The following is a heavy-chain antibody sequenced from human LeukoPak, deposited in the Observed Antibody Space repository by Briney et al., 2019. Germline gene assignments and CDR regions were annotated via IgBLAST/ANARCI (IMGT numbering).Heavy chain of an antibody. D-gene: IGHD6-13*01. CDR2: IYSGGST. J-gene: IGHJ4*02. CDR1: GFTVSSNY. CDR3: TRWDGYSSSPDY. V-gene: IGHV3-53*05. Sequence: GGSLRLSCAASGFTVSSNYMSWVRQAPGKGLEWVSVIYSGGSTYYADSVKGRFTISRDNSKNTLYLQMNSLRSDDTAVYYCTRWDGYSSSPDYWGQGTLVTVSS.